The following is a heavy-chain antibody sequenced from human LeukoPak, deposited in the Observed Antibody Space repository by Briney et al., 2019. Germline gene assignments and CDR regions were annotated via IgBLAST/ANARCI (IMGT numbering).Heavy chain of an antibody. Sequence: SETLSLTCAVYGGSFSGYYWSWIRQPPGKGLEWIGEINHNGSTNYNPSLKSRVTISVDTSKNQFSLKLSSVTAADAAVYYCARVGAQIVVVPAAKVWWFDPWGQGTLVTVSS. CDR3: ARVGAQIVVVPAAKVWWFDP. J-gene: IGHJ5*02. CDR2: INHNGST. CDR1: GGSFSGYY. V-gene: IGHV4-34*01. D-gene: IGHD2-2*01.